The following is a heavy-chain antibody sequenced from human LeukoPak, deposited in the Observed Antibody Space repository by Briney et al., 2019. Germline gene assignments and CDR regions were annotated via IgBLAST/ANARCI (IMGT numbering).Heavy chain of an antibody. J-gene: IGHJ4*02. CDR1: GYTFTSYD. V-gene: IGHV1-8*01. CDR3: ARDYDYVWGSSGYYFDY. Sequence: GASVKVSCKASGYTFTSYDINWVRQATGQGLEWMGWMNPNSGNTGYAQKFQGRVTMTRNTSISTAYMELSRLRSDDTAVYYCARDYDYVWGSSGYYFDYWGQGTLATVSS. D-gene: IGHD3-16*01. CDR2: MNPNSGNT.